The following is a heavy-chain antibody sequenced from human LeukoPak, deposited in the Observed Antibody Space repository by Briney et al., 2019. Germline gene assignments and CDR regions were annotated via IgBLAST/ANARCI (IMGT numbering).Heavy chain of an antibody. CDR2: IWYDGSNK. J-gene: IGHJ4*02. CDR1: GFPFSSYG. V-gene: IGHV3-33*01. Sequence: GGSLTLTCAASGFPFSSYGMHWVRQAPGKGLEWVAVIWYDGSNKYYADSVKGRFTISRDNSKNTLYLQMNSLRAEDTAVYYCARGIPTVAGTTFFDYWGQGALVTVSS. D-gene: IGHD6-19*01. CDR3: ARGIPTVAGTTFFDY.